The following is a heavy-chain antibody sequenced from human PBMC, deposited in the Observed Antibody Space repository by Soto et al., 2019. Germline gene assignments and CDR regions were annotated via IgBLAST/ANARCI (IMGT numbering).Heavy chain of an antibody. J-gene: IGHJ4*02. Sequence: GGSLRLSCAASGFTFSSYGMHWVRQAPGKGLEWVAVISYDGSNKYYADSVKGRFTISRDNSKNTLYLQMNSLRAEDTAVYYCAKVAGYSSGWYYFDYWGQGTLVTVS. CDR2: ISYDGSNK. CDR1: GFTFSSYG. CDR3: AKVAGYSSGWYYFDY. D-gene: IGHD6-19*01. V-gene: IGHV3-30*18.